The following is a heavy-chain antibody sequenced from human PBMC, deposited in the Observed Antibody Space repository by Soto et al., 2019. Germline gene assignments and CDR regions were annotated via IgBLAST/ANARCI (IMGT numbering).Heavy chain of an antibody. CDR3: VRVGAVATNGGYFDS. CDR1: GGSISGYY. Sequence: ETLSLTCKVSGGSISGYYWSWIRQSAGKGLEWIGRIYSSGTTAYSPSLRSRLTMPLDVSKNQFSLKVTSVTAADTAVYYCVRVGAVATNGGYFDSWGQGALVTSPQ. V-gene: IGHV4-4*07. D-gene: IGHD6-19*01. J-gene: IGHJ4*02. CDR2: IYSSGTT.